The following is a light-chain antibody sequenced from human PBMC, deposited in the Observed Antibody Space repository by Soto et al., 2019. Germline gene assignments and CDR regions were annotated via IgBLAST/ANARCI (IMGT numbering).Light chain of an antibody. V-gene: IGKV3-20*01. Sequence: EIVLTQSPGPLSFSPGERATLSFRASQNVSSSYLAWYQQKPGQAPRLLIYGASSRATGIPDRFSGSGSATDFTLTISRLEPEDFAVYYCQQYGSSPLTFGGGTKVDIK. CDR3: QQYGSSPLT. CDR2: GAS. J-gene: IGKJ4*01. CDR1: QNVSSSY.